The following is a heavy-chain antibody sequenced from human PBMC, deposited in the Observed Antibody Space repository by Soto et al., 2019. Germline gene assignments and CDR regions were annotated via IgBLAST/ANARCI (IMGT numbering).Heavy chain of an antibody. CDR3: ARVSWRGKYGMDV. Sequence: PGGSLRLSCADSEFTFSQSYMSWTRQAPGTGLGWISYITFSGNTVYYADSLKGRFTISRDNAKNSLYLQMNRLRAEDTAVYYCARVSWRGKYGMDVWGQGTTVTVSS. V-gene: IGHV3-11*01. J-gene: IGHJ6*02. CDR2: ITFSGNTV. CDR1: EFTFSQSY.